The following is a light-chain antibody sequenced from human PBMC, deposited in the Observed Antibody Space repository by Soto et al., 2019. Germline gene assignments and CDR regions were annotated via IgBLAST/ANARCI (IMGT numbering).Light chain of an antibody. V-gene: IGKV3-20*01. CDR3: QQYGGSPIT. J-gene: IGKJ5*01. CDR2: GAS. Sequence: EIVLTQSPGTLSLSPGERATLSCRASQSFSSTYLAWYQQKPGQAPRLLVYGASSRATGIPDRFSGFGSGTDFTLTISRLEPEDFAVYFCQQYGGSPITFGQGTRLEIK. CDR1: QSFSSTY.